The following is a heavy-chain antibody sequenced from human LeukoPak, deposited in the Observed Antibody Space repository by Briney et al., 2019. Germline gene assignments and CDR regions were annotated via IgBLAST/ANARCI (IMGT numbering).Heavy chain of an antibody. CDR1: GFTFSSYW. J-gene: IGHJ4*02. Sequence: GGSLRLSCAASGFTFSSYWMHWVRQAPGKGLVWVSRINTDGSSTSYADSVKGRFTISRDNAKNTLYLQMNSLRAEDTAVYFCTRDGYNSGYLKALDYWGQGTLLTVSS. D-gene: IGHD5-18*01. V-gene: IGHV3-74*01. CDR3: TRDGYNSGYLKALDY. CDR2: INTDGSST.